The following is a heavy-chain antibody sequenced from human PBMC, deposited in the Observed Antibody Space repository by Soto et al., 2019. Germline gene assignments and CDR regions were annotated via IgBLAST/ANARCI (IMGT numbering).Heavy chain of an antibody. V-gene: IGHV2-5*02. CDR3: AHRPYVHYDILTGYYNP. CDR2: IYWDDDK. J-gene: IGHJ5*02. D-gene: IGHD3-9*01. Sequence: SGPTLVKPTQTLTLTCTFSGFSLSTSGVGVGWIRQPPGKALEWLALIYWDDDKRYSPSLKSRLTITKDTSKNQVVLTMTNMDPVDTATYYCAHRPYVHYDILTGYYNPWGQGTLVTVSS. CDR1: GFSLSTSGVG.